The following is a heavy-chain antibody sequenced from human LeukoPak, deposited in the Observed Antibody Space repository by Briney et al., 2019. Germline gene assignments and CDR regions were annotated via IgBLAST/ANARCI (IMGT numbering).Heavy chain of an antibody. J-gene: IGHJ5*02. D-gene: IGHD3-3*01. CDR3: ARDYMGLRFLDWAVPPFNWFDP. CDR2: IYTSGST. CDR1: GGSISSYY. Sequence: SETLSLTCTVSGGSISSYYWSWIRQPAGKGLERIGRIYTSGSTTYNPSLKSRVTMSVDTSKNQFSLKLGSVAASDTAVYYCARDYMGLRFLDWAVPPFNWFDPWGQGTLVTVSS. V-gene: IGHV4-4*07.